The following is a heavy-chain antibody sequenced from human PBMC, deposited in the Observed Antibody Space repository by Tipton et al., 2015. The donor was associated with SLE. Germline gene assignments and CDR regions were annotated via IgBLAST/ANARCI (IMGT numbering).Heavy chain of an antibody. CDR1: SGSFSGYY. CDR3: ARETRGGGYAY. D-gene: IGHD2-15*01. J-gene: IGHJ4*02. Sequence: TLSLTYAVYSGSFSGYYRSWIRQSPGKGLEWIGEINHSGSTNYNPSLKSRVTISVDTSKNQFSLKLSSVTAADTAVYYCARETRGGGYAYWGQGTLVTVSS. V-gene: IGHV4-34*01. CDR2: INHSGST.